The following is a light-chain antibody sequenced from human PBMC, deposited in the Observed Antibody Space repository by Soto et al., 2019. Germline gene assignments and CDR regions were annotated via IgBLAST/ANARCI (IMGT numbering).Light chain of an antibody. J-gene: IGLJ2*01. CDR1: NIGSES. Sequence: SYELTQPPSVSVAPEKTATITCGGNNIGSESVHWYQQRPGQAPVLVISYDSDRPSGIPERFSGSNSGNTATLTISRVEAGDEADYYCQVWDTNVVFGGGTKLTVL. V-gene: IGLV3-21*04. CDR2: YDS. CDR3: QVWDTNVV.